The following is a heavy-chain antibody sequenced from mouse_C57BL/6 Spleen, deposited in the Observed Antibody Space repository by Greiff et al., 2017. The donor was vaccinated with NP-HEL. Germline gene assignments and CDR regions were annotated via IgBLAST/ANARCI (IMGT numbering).Heavy chain of an antibody. CDR2: ISSGSSTT. Sequence: EVQLVESGGGLVKPGGSLKLSCAASGFTFSDYGMHWVRQAPEKGLEWVAYISSGSSTTYYADTVKGRFTISRDNANNTLFLQMTSLRSEDTAVYYCASSYYYGSSEYAMGYWGKGTSVTVSS. CDR1: GFTFSDYG. J-gene: IGHJ4*01. D-gene: IGHD1-1*01. CDR3: ASSYYYGSSEYAMGY. V-gene: IGHV5-17*01.